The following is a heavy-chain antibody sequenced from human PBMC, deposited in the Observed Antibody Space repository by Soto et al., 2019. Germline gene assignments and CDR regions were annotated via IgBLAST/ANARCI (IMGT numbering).Heavy chain of an antibody. CDR3: ARHLSGYGYLYFEY. CDR2: GYHGGNT. V-gene: IGHV4-39*01. CDR1: GGSISSNSYY. J-gene: IGHJ4*02. D-gene: IGHD5-18*01. Sequence: QLQLQESGPGLVKPSETQSLTCTVSGGSISSNSYYWAWIRQPPGKGLEWIGSGYHGGNTYYNPSHQSRVPISVDTSTNQFSLKLNSVTAADTAVYYCARHLSGYGYLYFEYWGQGILVTVSS.